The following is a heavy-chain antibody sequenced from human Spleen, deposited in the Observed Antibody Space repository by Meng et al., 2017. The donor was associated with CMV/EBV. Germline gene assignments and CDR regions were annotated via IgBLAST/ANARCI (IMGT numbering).Heavy chain of an antibody. CDR3: ARLPRVVNNNYYYTMDV. Sequence: ASVKVSCKTFGYTFTSYNISWVRQAPGEGLEWMGWISSYNGNTNYAQKFQGRVTMTTDTSTSTAYMEVRSLRSDDTAVYYCARLPRVVNNNYYYTMDVWGQGTTVTVSS. D-gene: IGHD3-22*01. CDR1: GYTFTSYN. V-gene: IGHV1-18*04. J-gene: IGHJ6*02. CDR2: ISSYNGNT.